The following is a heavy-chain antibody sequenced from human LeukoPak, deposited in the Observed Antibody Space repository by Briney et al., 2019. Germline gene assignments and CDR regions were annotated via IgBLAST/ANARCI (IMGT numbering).Heavy chain of an antibody. D-gene: IGHD6-13*01. CDR3: ARGLMMAVAGRGEFHY. J-gene: IGHJ4*02. V-gene: IGHV4-59*01. Sequence: RPSETLSLTCTVSGVSISSYYWSWIRQPPEKGLEWIGYIRYSGSTNYNPSLKSRVTISVDTSENQFSLKLSSVTAADTAVYYCARGLMMAVAGRGEFHYWGQGTLVTVSS. CDR2: IRYSGST. CDR1: GVSISSYY.